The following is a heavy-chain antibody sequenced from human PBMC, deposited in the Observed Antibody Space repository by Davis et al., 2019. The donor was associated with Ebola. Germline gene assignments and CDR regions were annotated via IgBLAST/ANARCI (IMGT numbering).Heavy chain of an antibody. V-gene: IGHV1-18*01. CDR2: ISAYNGNT. CDR1: GYTFTSYG. Sequence: AASVKVSCKASGYTFTSYGISWVRQAPGQGLEWMGWISAYNGNTNYAQKLQGRVTMTTDTSTITAYMELRSLRSDDTAVYYCARGRTVAGTGGLSWFDPWGQGTLVTVSS. J-gene: IGHJ5*02. D-gene: IGHD6-19*01. CDR3: ARGRTVAGTGGLSWFDP.